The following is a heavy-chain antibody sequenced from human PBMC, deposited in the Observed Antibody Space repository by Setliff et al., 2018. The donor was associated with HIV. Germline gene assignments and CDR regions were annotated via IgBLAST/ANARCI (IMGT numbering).Heavy chain of an antibody. Sequence: SETLSLTCTVSGDSISTSNWWGWIRQTPGKGLEWIGYIYYSGSTNYNPSLKSRVTMSLDTSKNQFSLKLSSLTAADTAVYYCASSSGWLLFWGQGRLVTVSS. CDR2: IYYSGST. CDR3: ASSSGWLLF. CDR1: GDSISTSNW. D-gene: IGHD6-19*01. J-gene: IGHJ4*02. V-gene: IGHV4-28*01.